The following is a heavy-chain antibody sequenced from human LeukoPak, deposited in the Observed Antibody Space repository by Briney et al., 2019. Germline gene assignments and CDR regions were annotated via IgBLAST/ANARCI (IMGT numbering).Heavy chain of an antibody. J-gene: IGHJ4*02. Sequence: GGSLRLSCAASGFTFTTYNMNWVRQAPGKGLEWVSYISDTGTTLYYADSVKDRFTISRDNAKNSLYLQMNSLRAEDTAVYYCARGYCRGGDCYSGIFYSWGQGTLVTVSS. CDR3: ARGYCRGGDCYSGIFYS. D-gene: IGHD2-21*02. V-gene: IGHV3-48*01. CDR1: GFTFTTYN. CDR2: ISDTGTTL.